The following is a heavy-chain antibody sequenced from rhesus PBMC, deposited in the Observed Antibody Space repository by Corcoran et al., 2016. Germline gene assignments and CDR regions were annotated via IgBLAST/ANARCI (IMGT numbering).Heavy chain of an antibody. Sequence: QVQLQESGPGLVKPSETLSLTCAVSGYSISSNYWSWIRQPPGKGLEWIVYLYGISGSTYSNPSLKSRGTISTDTAKNQFSLKRSSVTAADTAVYYCARGDSGTWIPFDYWGQGVLVTVSS. J-gene: IGHJ4*01. CDR1: GYSISSNY. D-gene: IGHD6-25*01. V-gene: IGHV4-147*01. CDR2: LYGISGST. CDR3: ARGDSGTWIPFDY.